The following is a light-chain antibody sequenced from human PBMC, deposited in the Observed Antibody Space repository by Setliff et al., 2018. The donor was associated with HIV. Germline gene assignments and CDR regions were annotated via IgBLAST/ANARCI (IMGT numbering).Light chain of an antibody. J-gene: IGLJ1*01. Sequence: QSALAQPASVSGSPGQSITISCTGTSSDVGRYNLVSWYKQHPDKAPKLMIYQATKRPSGVSNRFSGSKSGNTASLTISGLQAEDEADYYCCSNTGSTTDVFGTGTKVTV. V-gene: IGLV2-23*01. CDR2: QAT. CDR1: SSDVGRYNL. CDR3: CSNTGSTTDV.